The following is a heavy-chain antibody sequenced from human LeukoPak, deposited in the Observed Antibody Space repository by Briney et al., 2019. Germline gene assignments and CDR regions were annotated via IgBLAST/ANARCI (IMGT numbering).Heavy chain of an antibody. CDR3: AGTYYYGSRCYYDYYYGMDV. D-gene: IGHD3-10*01. Sequence: SETLSLTCTVSGGSISSYYWSWIRQPPGKGLEWIGYIYYSGSTNYNPSLKSRVTISVDTSKNQFSLKLSSVTAADTAVYYCAGTYYYGSRCYYDYYYGMDVWGKGTTVTVSS. J-gene: IGHJ6*04. CDR1: GGSISSYY. V-gene: IGHV4-59*01. CDR2: IYYSGST.